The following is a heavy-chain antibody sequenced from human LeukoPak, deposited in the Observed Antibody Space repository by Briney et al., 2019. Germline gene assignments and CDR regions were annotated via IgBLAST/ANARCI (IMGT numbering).Heavy chain of an antibody. CDR3: ARGFGRDAFDL. V-gene: IGHV1-18*01. CDR2: TSTYNGNT. Sequence: ASVKVSCKASGYTFTTHGTNWVRQAPGQGLEWMGWTSTYNGNTNFAQKFQGRVTMTTDTSTSTAYMELRSLRSDDTAVYYCARGFGRDAFDLWGQGTMVTVSS. D-gene: IGHD3-16*01. CDR1: GYTFTTHG. J-gene: IGHJ3*01.